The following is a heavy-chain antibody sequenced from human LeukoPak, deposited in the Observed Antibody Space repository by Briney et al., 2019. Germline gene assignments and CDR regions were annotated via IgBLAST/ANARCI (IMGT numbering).Heavy chain of an antibody. Sequence: SGGSLRLSCAASGFTFSSYWMSWVRQAPGKGLEWVANIKQDGSEKYYVDSVKGRFTISRDNAKNSLYLQMNSLRAEDTAVYYCARDRYYYDSSGYLPAFDIWGQGTMVTVSS. V-gene: IGHV3-7*03. J-gene: IGHJ3*02. CDR1: GFTFSSYW. D-gene: IGHD3-22*01. CDR3: ARDRYYYDSSGYLPAFDI. CDR2: IKQDGSEK.